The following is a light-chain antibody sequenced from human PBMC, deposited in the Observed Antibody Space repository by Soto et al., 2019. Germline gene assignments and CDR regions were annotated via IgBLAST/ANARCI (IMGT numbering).Light chain of an antibody. Sequence: DVVMTQSPLSLPATLGQPASISCRSNQSLVYSDGNTFLSWFQQRPGQSPRRLIYKVSNRDYGVPDRFSGSGSGTDVTLKITRVEAEDVGVYYCMQGTHWPPIFCPGTKVDIK. V-gene: IGKV2-30*01. CDR2: KVS. J-gene: IGKJ3*01. CDR3: MQGTHWPPI. CDR1: QSLVYSDGNTF.